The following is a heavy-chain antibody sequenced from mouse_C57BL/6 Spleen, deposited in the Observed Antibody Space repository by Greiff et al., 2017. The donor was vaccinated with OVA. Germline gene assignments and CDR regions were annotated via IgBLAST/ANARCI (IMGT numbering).Heavy chain of an antibody. CDR2: INYDGSST. V-gene: IGHV5-16*01. CDR3: ARVPGRGYAMDY. D-gene: IGHD3-1*01. J-gene: IGHJ4*01. CDR1: GFTFSDYY. Sequence: EVQVVESEGGLVQPGSSMKLSCTASGFTFSDYYMAWVRQVPEKGLEWVANINYDGSSTYYLDSLKSRFIISRDNAKNILYLQMSSLKSEDTATYYCARVPGRGYAMDYWGQGTSVTVSS.